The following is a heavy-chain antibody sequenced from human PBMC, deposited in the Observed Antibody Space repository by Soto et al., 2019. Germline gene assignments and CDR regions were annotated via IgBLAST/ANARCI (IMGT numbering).Heavy chain of an antibody. Sequence: TLSLTCTVSGGSISSYYWSWIRQPPGKALEWLALIDWDDDKYYSTSLKTRLTISKDTSKNQVVLTMTNMDPVDTATYYCARMPYSSYYYYGMDVWGQGTTVTVSS. CDR2: IDWDDDK. J-gene: IGHJ6*02. D-gene: IGHD5-18*01. V-gene: IGHV2-70*18. CDR1: GGSISSYY. CDR3: ARMPYSSYYYYGMDV.